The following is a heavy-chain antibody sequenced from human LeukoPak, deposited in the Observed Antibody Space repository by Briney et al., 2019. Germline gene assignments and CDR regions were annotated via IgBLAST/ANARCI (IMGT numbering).Heavy chain of an antibody. V-gene: IGHV4-4*09. CDR3: ARCYRSSRGY. CDR2: IYTSGST. Sequence: SETLSLTCTVSGGSISSYYWSWIRQPPGKGLEWIGYIYTSGSTNYNPSLKSRVTISVDTSKNQFSLKLSSVTAADTAVYYCARCYRSSRGYWGQGTLVTVSS. CDR1: GGSISSYY. D-gene: IGHD1-26*01. J-gene: IGHJ4*02.